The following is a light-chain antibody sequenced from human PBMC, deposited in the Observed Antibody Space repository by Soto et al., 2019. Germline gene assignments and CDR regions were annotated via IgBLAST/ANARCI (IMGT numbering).Light chain of an antibody. CDR1: QGIRHY. V-gene: IGKV1-27*01. Sequence: DIQMTQSPSSLSASVGDRVTITCRARQGIRHYLAWYQQKPGKVPQLLIYEASNLQSGVPSRFRGGGSGPDFTLTISSLQPEDVATYYCQNFDSAPQSFGQGTQVEIK. J-gene: IGKJ1*01. CDR2: EAS. CDR3: QNFDSAPQS.